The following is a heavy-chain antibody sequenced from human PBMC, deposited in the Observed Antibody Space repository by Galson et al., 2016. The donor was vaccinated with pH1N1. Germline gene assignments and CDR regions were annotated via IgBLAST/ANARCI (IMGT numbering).Heavy chain of an antibody. CDR1: GGSFRGYY. CDR3: ARHSTSGFPTIEVAARRRPFDV. V-gene: IGHV4-34*01. J-gene: IGHJ3*01. Sequence: ETLSLTCAVYGGSFRGYYWSWIRQSPEKGLEWIGEINHGGSTNYNPSLEGRVALSLDTSKNQFSLRLMAMTAADTAVYFCARHSTSGFPTIEVAARRRPFDVWGQGTLVTVSS. CDR2: INHGGST. D-gene: IGHD6-19*01.